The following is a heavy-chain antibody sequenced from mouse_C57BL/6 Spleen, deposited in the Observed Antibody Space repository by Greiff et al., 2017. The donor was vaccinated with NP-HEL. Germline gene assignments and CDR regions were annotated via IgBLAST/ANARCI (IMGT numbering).Heavy chain of an antibody. CDR1: GYTFTEYT. Sequence: QVQLQQSGAELVKPGASVKLSCKASGYTFTEYTIHWVKQRSGQGLEWIGWFYPGSGSIKYNEKFKDKATLTADKSSSTVYMELSRLTSEDSAVYFCARHEESSNWDGDYAMDYWGQGTSVTVSS. CDR3: ARHEESSNWDGDYAMDY. J-gene: IGHJ4*01. CDR2: FYPGSGSI. V-gene: IGHV1-62-2*01. D-gene: IGHD4-1*01.